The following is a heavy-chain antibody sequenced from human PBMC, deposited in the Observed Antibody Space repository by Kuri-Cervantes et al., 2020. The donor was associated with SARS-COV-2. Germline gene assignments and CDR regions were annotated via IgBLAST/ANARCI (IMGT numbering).Heavy chain of an antibody. D-gene: IGHD2-21*02. CDR1: GFTFSDHY. V-gene: IGHV3-74*01. CDR2: TNSDGIST. J-gene: IGHJ2*01. CDR3: ARGGVVTADWYFDL. Sequence: GESLKISCAASGFTFSDHYMDWVRQAPGKGLVWVSRTNSDGISTSYADSVKGRFTISRDNAKNTLYLQLNSLGAEDTAVYYCARGGVVTADWYFDLWGRGTLVTVSS.